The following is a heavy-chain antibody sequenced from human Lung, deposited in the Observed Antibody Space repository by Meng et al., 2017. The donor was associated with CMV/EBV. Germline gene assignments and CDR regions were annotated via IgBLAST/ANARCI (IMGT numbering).Heavy chain of an antibody. J-gene: IGHJ4*02. CDR3: AKTWDKFDLLTGYYTFDY. Sequence: MGCVREAPRKGLEWISVVSSGHSNTYYADSVKGQFTISRDNSKNTLYLQMNSLRAEDTAMYYCAKTWDKFDLLTGYYTFDYWGQGTLVTVSS. CDR2: VSSGHSNT. D-gene: IGHD3-9*01. V-gene: IGHV3-23*03.